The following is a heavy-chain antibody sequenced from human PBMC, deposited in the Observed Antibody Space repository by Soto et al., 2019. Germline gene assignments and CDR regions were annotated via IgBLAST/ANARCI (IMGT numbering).Heavy chain of an antibody. D-gene: IGHD6-13*01. J-gene: IGHJ6*04. CDR1: GFTFSSYA. Sequence: GGSLRLSCAASGFTFSSYAMHWVRQAPGKGLEWVAVISYDGSNKYYADSVKGRFTISRDNSKNTLYLQMNSLRAEDTAVYYCARGKQQLPFYYYYGMDVCGKGSTVTVAS. CDR3: ARGKQQLPFYYYYGMDV. V-gene: IGHV3-30-3*01. CDR2: ISYDGSNK.